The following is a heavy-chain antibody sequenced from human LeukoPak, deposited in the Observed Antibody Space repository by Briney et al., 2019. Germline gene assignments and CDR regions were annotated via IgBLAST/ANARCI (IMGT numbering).Heavy chain of an antibody. CDR2: ISWDGGST. J-gene: IGHJ4*02. CDR1: GFNFDVYT. Sequence: GGSLRLSCAASGFNFDVYTMHWVRQAPGKGLEWVSLISWDGGSTYYADSVRGRFTISRDNRKNSLYLQMNSLRTEDTALYYCAKDRGSGSLGHYFDYWGQGTLVTVSS. D-gene: IGHD1-26*01. CDR3: AKDRGSGSLGHYFDY. V-gene: IGHV3-43*01.